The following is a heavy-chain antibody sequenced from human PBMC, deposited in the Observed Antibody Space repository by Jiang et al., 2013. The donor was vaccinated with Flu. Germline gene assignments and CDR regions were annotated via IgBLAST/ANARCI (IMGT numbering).Heavy chain of an antibody. V-gene: IGHV1-46*01. CDR3: ARDLENSGYYYFDY. D-gene: IGHD3-22*01. J-gene: IGHJ4*02. CDR1: GYTFTGYY. Sequence: SGAEVKKPGASVKVSCKASGYTFTGYYMHWVRQAPGQGLEWMGIINPSGGATSYAQKFQGRVTMTRDTSTNTVYMELSSLRSDDTAVYYCARDLENSGYYYFDYWGQGTLVTVSS. CDR2: INPSGGAT.